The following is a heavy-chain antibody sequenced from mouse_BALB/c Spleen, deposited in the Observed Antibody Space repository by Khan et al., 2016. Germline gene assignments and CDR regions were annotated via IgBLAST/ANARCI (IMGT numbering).Heavy chain of an antibody. Sequence: EVQLQESGPGLVKPSQSPSLTCSVTGYSITSGYYWNWIRQFPGNKLEWMGFISYDGSNNYNPSLKNRISITRDTSKNQFFLKLNSVTAEDTATYFCARGLPPDYWGQGTTLTVSS. D-gene: IGHD2-13*01. V-gene: IGHV3-6*02. CDR2: ISYDGSN. CDR3: ARGLPPDY. CDR1: GYSITSGYY. J-gene: IGHJ2*01.